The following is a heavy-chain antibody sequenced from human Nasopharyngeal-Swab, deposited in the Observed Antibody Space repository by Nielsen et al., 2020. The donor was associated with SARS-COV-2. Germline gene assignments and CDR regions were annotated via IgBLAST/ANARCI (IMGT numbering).Heavy chain of an antibody. CDR2: ISVYTGNA. D-gene: IGHD3-3*01. CDR3: ARVGARFLESFGAFDI. J-gene: IGHJ3*02. Sequence: WARQAPGQGLEWMGWISVYTGNANYAPKFQGRVTMTTDTSTSTAYMELRSLRSDDTAVYYCARVGARFLESFGAFDIWGQGTMVTVSS. V-gene: IGHV1-18*01.